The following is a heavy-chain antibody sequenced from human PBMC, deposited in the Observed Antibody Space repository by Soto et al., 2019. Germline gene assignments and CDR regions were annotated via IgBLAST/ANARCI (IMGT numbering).Heavy chain of an antibody. CDR2: IGAYNGNT. J-gene: IGHJ6*03. CDR3: ARVRQLVGYFDYYMDV. V-gene: IGHV1-18*01. Sequence: QVQLLQSGAEVKKPGASVKVSCKASGYTFSNHGITWVRQAPGQGREWMGWIGAYNGNTHYTQSLQGRVTMTTDTSTSTAYMELRGLISDDTAVYYCARVRQLVGYFDYYMDVWGKGTTVTVSS. D-gene: IGHD6-6*01. CDR1: GYTFSNHG.